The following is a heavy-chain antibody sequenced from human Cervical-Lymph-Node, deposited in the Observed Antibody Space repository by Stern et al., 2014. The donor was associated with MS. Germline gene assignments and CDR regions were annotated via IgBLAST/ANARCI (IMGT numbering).Heavy chain of an antibody. CDR3: ARYGGTAMVYYFDY. CDR2: IYYSGST. J-gene: IGHJ4*02. Sequence: QVQLQESGPGLVKPSQPLSLTCTVSGGSISSGGYYWSWIRQHPGKGLEWIGYIYYSGSTYYNPSLKSRVTISVDTSKNQFSLKLSSVTAADTAVYYCARYGGTAMVYYFDYWGQGTLVTVSS. CDR1: GGSISSGGYY. V-gene: IGHV4-31*03. D-gene: IGHD5-18*01.